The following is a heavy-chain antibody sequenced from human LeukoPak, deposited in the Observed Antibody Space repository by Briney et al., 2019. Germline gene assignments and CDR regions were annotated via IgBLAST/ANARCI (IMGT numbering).Heavy chain of an antibody. CDR2: ISAYNGNT. CDR3: ARELTYYYDSSGYKYYYYYYMDV. CDR1: GYTFTSYG. V-gene: IGHV1-18*01. J-gene: IGHJ6*03. Sequence: ASVKVSCKASGYTFTSYGISWVRQAPGQGLEWMGWISAYNGNTNYAQKLQGRVTMTTDTPTSTAYMELRSLRSDDTAVYYCARELTYYYDSSGYKYYYYYYMDVWGKGTTVTVSS. D-gene: IGHD3-22*01.